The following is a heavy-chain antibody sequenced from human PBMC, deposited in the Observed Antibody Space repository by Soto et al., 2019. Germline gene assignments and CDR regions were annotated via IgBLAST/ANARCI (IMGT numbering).Heavy chain of an antibody. D-gene: IGHD6-13*01. V-gene: IGHV4-59*01. J-gene: IGHJ5*02. CDR3: VREAAANWFDP. CDR1: GGSIGSYY. CDR2: IYYSRST. Sequence: SETLSLTCTVSGGSIGSYYGSWIRQPPGKGLEWIGNIYYSRSTNHNSALRSRVTMSVDTSKNQFSLKLSSMTAADTAVYYCVREAAANWFDPWGRGTLVTVSS.